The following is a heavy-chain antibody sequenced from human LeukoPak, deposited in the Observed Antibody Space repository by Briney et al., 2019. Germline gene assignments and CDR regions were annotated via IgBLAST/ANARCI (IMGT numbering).Heavy chain of an antibody. Sequence: GGSLRLSCAASGFTFSSYWMSWVRQAPGKGLEWVANIKQDGSEKYYVDSVKGRFTISRDNAKNSLYLQMNSLRAEDTAVYYYARECHCSGGSCYDNWFDPWGQGTLVTVSS. J-gene: IGHJ5*02. CDR1: GFTFSSYW. V-gene: IGHV3-7*01. CDR3: ARECHCSGGSCYDNWFDP. CDR2: IKQDGSEK. D-gene: IGHD2-15*01.